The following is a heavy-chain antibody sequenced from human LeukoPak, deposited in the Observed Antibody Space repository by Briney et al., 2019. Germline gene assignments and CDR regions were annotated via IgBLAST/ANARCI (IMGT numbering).Heavy chain of an antibody. D-gene: IGHD2-15*01. CDR1: GYTFTGYY. J-gene: IGHJ4*02. CDR3: ARGRSSVPIAALIVY. Sequence: ASVKVSCKASGYTFTGYYMHWVRQAPGQGLEWMGWINPNSGGTNYAQKFQGRVTMTRDTSISTAYMELSRLRSDDTAVYYCARGRSSVPIAALIVYWGQGTLVTVSS. CDR2: INPNSGGT. V-gene: IGHV1-2*02.